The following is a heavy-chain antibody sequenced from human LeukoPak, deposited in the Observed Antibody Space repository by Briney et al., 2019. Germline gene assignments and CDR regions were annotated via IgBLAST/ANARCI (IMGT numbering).Heavy chain of an antibody. Sequence: GGSLRLSCAASGFTFSSYAMHWVRQAPGKGLEWVAVISYDGSNKYYADSVKGRFTISRDNSKNTLYLQMNCLRAEDTAVYYCARGSGYYYLDYWGQGTLVTVSS. CDR3: ARGSGYYYLDY. D-gene: IGHD3-22*01. CDR1: GFTFSSYA. CDR2: ISYDGSNK. V-gene: IGHV3-30*04. J-gene: IGHJ4*02.